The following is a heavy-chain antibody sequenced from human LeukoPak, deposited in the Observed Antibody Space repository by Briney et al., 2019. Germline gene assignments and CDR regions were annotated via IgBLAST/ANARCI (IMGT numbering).Heavy chain of an antibody. CDR3: ARQPGGYSGPFDY. CDR1: GGSISSSSYY. V-gene: IGHV4-39*01. J-gene: IGHJ4*02. D-gene: IGHD5-12*01. Sequence: PSETLSLTCSVSGGSISSSSYYWGWIRQPPGKGLEWVASVYYSGSTYYNPSLESRVTMSVDTSKNQFSLNLSSVAAADTAVYYCARQPGGYSGPFDYWAREPWSPSPQ. CDR2: VYYSGST.